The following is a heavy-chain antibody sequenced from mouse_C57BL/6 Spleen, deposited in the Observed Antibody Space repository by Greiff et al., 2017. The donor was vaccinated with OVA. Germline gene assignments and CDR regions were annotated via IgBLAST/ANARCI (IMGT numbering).Heavy chain of an antibody. Sequence: VQLQQPGAELVKPGASVKLSCKASGYTFTSYWMHWVKQRPGQGLEWIGMIHPNSGSTNYNEKFKSKATLTVDKSSSTVYMQLSSLTSEDSAVYYCARSEAQAHDYWGQGTTLTVSS. CDR1: GYTFTSYW. J-gene: IGHJ2*01. CDR3: ARSEAQAHDY. D-gene: IGHD3-2*02. CDR2: IHPNSGST. V-gene: IGHV1-64*01.